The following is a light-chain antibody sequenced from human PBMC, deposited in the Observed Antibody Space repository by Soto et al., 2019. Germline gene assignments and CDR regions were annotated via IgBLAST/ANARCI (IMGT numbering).Light chain of an antibody. CDR2: DAS. CDR3: QQYDYMPYT. Sequence: DVRMTQSPSSLSASVGDRITITCQASEDITNYLHWYQQKPGKAPKLLIYDASNLETGVPSRFSGSGSGTDFSFTISSLQPEDIATYYCQQYDYMPYTFGQGTKVDIK. CDR1: EDITNY. J-gene: IGKJ2*01. V-gene: IGKV1-33*01.